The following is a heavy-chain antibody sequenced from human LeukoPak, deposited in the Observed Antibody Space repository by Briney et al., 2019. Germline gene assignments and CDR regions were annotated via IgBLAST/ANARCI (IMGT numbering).Heavy chain of an antibody. CDR3: AKDYYSSYLDAFDI. CDR2: IRYDGSYK. Sequence: HTGGSLRLSCAASGFTFSSYGMHWVRQAPGKGLEWVAFIRYDGSYKYYADSVKGRFTISRDNSKNTLYLQMNSLRAEDTAVYYCAKDYYSSYLDAFDIWGQGTMVTVSS. V-gene: IGHV3-30*02. J-gene: IGHJ3*02. CDR1: GFTFSSYG. D-gene: IGHD6-6*01.